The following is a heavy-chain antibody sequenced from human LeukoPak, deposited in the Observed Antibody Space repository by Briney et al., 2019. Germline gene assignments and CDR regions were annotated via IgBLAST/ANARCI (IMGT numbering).Heavy chain of an antibody. D-gene: IGHD2-15*01. CDR3: AREVVRLNWFDP. V-gene: IGHV3-33*01. CDR2: IWYDGSNK. J-gene: IGHJ5*02. Sequence: GGSLRLSCAASGFTFSSYGMHWVRQAPGKGLEWVAVIWYDGSNKYYADSVKGRFTISRDNSKNTLYLQMNSLRAEDTAVYYCAREVVRLNWFDPWGQGTLVTVSS. CDR1: GFTFSSYG.